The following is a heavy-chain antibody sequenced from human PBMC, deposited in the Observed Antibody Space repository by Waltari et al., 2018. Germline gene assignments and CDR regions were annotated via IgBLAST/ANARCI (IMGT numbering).Heavy chain of an antibody. J-gene: IGHJ6*03. Sequence: QVQVVESGGGVVQPGRSLRLSCAASGFTFSSYAMHWVRQAPGKGLQWLAVISYDGSNKYYADSVKGRFTISRDNSNNTVYLQMNSLRAEDTGVYYCARAGWEQHFYSYYMDVWGKGTTVTISS. V-gene: IGHV3-30-3*01. CDR2: ISYDGSNK. CDR3: ARAGWEQHFYSYYMDV. CDR1: GFTFSSYA. D-gene: IGHD1-26*01.